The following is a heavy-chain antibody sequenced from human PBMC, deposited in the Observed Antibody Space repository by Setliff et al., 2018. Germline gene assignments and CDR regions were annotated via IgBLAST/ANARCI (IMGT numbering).Heavy chain of an antibody. V-gene: IGHV4-39*01. D-gene: IGHD2-2*01. CDR2: IYYSGST. CDR3: ARRIYCSSTSCSLNNWFEP. Sequence: SETLSPTCTVSGGSISSSSYYWGWIRQPPGKGLEWIGSIYYSGSTYYNPSLKSRVTMSVETSKNQFSLKLSSVTAADTAVYYCARRIYCSSTSCSLNNWFEPWGQGTLVTVSS. CDR1: GGSISSSSYY. J-gene: IGHJ5*02.